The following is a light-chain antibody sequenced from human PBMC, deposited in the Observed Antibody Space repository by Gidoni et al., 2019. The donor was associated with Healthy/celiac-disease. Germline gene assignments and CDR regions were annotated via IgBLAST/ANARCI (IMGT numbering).Light chain of an antibody. CDR2: DVS. CDR1: SSDVGGYNY. V-gene: IGLV2-14*03. CDR3: SSSKK. J-gene: IGLJ3*02. Sequence: QSALTQPASVSGSPGQSLTISCTGTSSDVGGYNYVSWYQQHPGKAPKLMIYDVSNRTSGVSNRFSGAKSGNTASLTISGLQAEDEADYYCSSSKKFGGGTKLTVL.